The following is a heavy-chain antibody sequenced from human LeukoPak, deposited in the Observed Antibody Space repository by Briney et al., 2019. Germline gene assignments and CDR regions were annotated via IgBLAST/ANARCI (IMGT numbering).Heavy chain of an antibody. D-gene: IGHD3-9*01. CDR1: GYTFTSYY. Sequence: GSVKVSCKASGYTFTSYYMHWGRQAPGEGLEGMGIINPSGGRTSYAQKFQGRVTMTRDMPTSTVYMLLSSLRSDVTAVYYFAKESQTYYDIMSGYPNYYFDYWGQGTLVTVSS. J-gene: IGHJ4*02. CDR2: INPSGGRT. V-gene: IGHV1-46*01. CDR3: AKESQTYYDIMSGYPNYYFDY.